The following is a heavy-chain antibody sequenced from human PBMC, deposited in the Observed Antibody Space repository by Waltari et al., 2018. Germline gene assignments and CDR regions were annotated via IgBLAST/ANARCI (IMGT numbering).Heavy chain of an antibody. CDR3: AGTYYYDSAGPDY. CDR1: GTPISGVYS. J-gene: IGHJ4*02. D-gene: IGHD3-22*01. Sequence: QVQLQESGPGLVKPSETLSLTCAVSGTPISGVYSGAWVRQPPGKGLEWIGSIYHSGSTYYNPSLKSRVTISVDTSKNQFSLKLSSVTAADTAVYYCAGTYYYDSAGPDYWGQGTLVTVSS. V-gene: IGHV4-38-2*01. CDR2: IYHSGST.